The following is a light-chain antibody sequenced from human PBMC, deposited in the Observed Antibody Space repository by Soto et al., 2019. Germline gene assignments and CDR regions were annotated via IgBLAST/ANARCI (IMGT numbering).Light chain of an antibody. CDR1: HNITSKS. J-gene: IGKJ3*01. V-gene: IGKV3-20*01. CDR2: DTS. Sequence: EIVLTQTPGTLSLSPGERATLTCQTGHNITSKSLAWYQQKPGHAPSLLIYDTSSRAADVPDRLAGAGSGTDFTLTVNRLDPEDSAVYYCQQYDSSYFTFGPGTRVD. CDR3: QQYDSSYFT.